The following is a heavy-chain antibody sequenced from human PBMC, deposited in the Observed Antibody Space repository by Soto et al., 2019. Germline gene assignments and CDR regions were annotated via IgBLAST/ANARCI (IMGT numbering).Heavy chain of an antibody. J-gene: IGHJ4*02. CDR2: ISGSGVNT. V-gene: IGHV3-23*01. Sequence: VQLLESGGGLVQPGGSLRLSCAASGFTFSSYAMSWVRQAPGKGLEWVSSISGSGVNTYYPDSVRGRFTISRDNSKNTVNLQTHSLRAEDTAAYYWAKEHLWYGRLLDYWGQGTLVTVTS. CDR1: GFTFSSYA. CDR3: AKEHLWYGRLLDY. D-gene: IGHD3-10*01.